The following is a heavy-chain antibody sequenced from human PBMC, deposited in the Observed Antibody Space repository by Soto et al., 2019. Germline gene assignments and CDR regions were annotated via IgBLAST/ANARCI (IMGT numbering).Heavy chain of an antibody. CDR2: IIYSGDI. CDR1: GASISSYNY. CDR3: VRHAQWIIRAY. J-gene: IGHJ4*02. Sequence: QLQLQLSGPGLVKPSETLSLTCNVSGASISSYNYWGWFRQPPGKGLEWIGGIIYSGDIMYNPSLPSRLTLFVDTSKNQFSLKLSSVTAADTAVYYCVRHAQWIIRAYWGQGSLVTVSS. D-gene: IGHD5-12*01. V-gene: IGHV4-39*01.